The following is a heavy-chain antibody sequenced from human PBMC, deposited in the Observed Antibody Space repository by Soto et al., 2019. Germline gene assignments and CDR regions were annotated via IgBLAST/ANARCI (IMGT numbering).Heavy chain of an antibody. CDR2: ISYDGSNK. CDR1: GFTFSSYG. CDR3: SNSVRDVESTQYYYYSLDV. D-gene: IGHD3-16*01. Sequence: GGSLRLSCAASGFTFSSYGMHWVRQAPGKGLEWVAVISYDGSNKDYADSVKGRFTISRDNSKNTLYLQMNSLRAEDTAVYYCSNSVRDVESTQYYYYSLDVWGQGTTVTVSS. J-gene: IGHJ6*02. V-gene: IGHV3-30*18.